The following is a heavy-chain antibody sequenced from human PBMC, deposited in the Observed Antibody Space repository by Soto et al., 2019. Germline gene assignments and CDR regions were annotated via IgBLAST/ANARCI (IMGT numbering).Heavy chain of an antibody. Sequence: LRLSRAASGFTFSSDAMNWVRQAPGMGPDWVSLISLDGISKYYADPVRGRFTISRDRSTNALYRQMNSLRASDTAVDYCGRCSISSCHLGSDSRGQGTLVTVS. CDR2: ISLDGISK. J-gene: IGHJ4*02. V-gene: IGHV3-30-3*01. CDR3: GRCSISSCHLGSDS. CDR1: GFTFSSDA. D-gene: IGHD2-2*01.